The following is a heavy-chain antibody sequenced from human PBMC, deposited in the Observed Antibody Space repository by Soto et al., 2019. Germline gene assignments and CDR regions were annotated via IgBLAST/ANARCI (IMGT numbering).Heavy chain of an antibody. J-gene: IGHJ3*02. V-gene: IGHV4-34*01. CDR3: ARGIQQWLGPPDAFDT. CDR2: INHSGST. CDR1: GGSFSGYY. D-gene: IGHD6-19*01. Sequence: QVQLQQWGAGLLKPSETLSLTCAVYGGSFSGYYWSWIRQPPGKGLEWIGEINHSGSTNYNPSLKSRVTISVDTSKNQFSLKLSSVTAADTAVYYCARGIQQWLGPPDAFDTWGQGTMVTVSS.